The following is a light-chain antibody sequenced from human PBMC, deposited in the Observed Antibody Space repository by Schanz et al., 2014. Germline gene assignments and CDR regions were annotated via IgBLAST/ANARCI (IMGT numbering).Light chain of an antibody. Sequence: QSALTQPPSASGSPGQSVTISCTGTNSDVGGYNYVSWYQQHPGKAPKLMIYEVSKRPSGVPDRFSGSKSGNTASLTISGLQAEDEADYYCCSYVGGSAVFGGGTKLTVL. CDR2: EVS. V-gene: IGLV2-8*01. CDR3: CSYVGGSAV. CDR1: NSDVGGYNY. J-gene: IGLJ3*02.